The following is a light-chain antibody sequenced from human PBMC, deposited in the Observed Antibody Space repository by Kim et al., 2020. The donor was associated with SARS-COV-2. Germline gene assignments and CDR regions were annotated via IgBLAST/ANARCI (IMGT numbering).Light chain of an antibody. CDR3: QQTYSTPLT. J-gene: IGKJ4*01. Sequence: ASVGDRVTITCRASQSISSYLNWYQQKPGKAPKLLIYAASSLQSGVPSRFSGSGSGTDFTLTISSLQPEDFATYYCQQTYSTPLTFGGGTKVDIK. CDR1: QSISSY. CDR2: AAS. V-gene: IGKV1-39*01.